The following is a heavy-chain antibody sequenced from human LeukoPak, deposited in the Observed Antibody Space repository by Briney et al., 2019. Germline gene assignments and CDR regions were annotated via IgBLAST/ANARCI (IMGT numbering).Heavy chain of an antibody. Sequence: ASVKVSCKASGYTFTSYGISWVRQATGQGLEWMGWMNPNSGNTGYAQKFQGRVTMTRNTSISTAYMELSSLRSEDTAVYYCARGRGAYCSSTSCYGARRVDPWGQGTLVTVSS. CDR1: GYTFTSYG. J-gene: IGHJ5*02. CDR2: MNPNSGNT. CDR3: ARGRGAYCSSTSCYGARRVDP. V-gene: IGHV1-8*02. D-gene: IGHD2-2*01.